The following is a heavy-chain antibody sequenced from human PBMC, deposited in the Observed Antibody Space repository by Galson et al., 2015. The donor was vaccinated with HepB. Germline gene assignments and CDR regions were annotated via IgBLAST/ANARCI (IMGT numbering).Heavy chain of an antibody. CDR2: ISGSGRST. V-gene: IGHV3-23*01. CDR3: ARGVGGYSYGQFDY. CDR1: GFTFSTYA. Sequence: SLRLSCAASGFTFSTYAMSWVRRAPGKGLQWVSAISGSGRSTYYADSVKGRFTVSRDNSKNTLYLQMNSLRAEDTAVYYCARGVGGYSYGQFDYWGQGTLVTVSS. D-gene: IGHD5-18*01. J-gene: IGHJ4*02.